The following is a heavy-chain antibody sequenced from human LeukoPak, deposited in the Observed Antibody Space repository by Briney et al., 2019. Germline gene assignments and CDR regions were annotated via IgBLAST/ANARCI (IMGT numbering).Heavy chain of an antibody. J-gene: IGHJ4*02. Sequence: PSETLSLTCAVYGGSFSGYYWSWIRQPPGKGLEWIGEINHSGSTNYNPSLKSRVTISVDTSKNQFSLKLSSVTAADTAVYYCAGMIAGYSSYYWGQGTLVTVSS. CDR1: GGSFSGYY. CDR2: INHSGST. CDR3: AGMIAGYSSYY. D-gene: IGHD5-18*01. V-gene: IGHV4-34*01.